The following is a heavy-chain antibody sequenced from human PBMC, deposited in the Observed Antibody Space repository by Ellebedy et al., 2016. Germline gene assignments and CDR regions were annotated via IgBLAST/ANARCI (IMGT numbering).Heavy chain of an antibody. V-gene: IGHV3-53*04. D-gene: IGHD3-22*01. J-gene: IGHJ2*01. CDR2: IYSGGTT. CDR3: ARAPYDSSGYGNWYFDL. Sequence: GGSLRLXXAASGFSVNSNYMTWVRQAPGKGLEWVSVIYSGGTTKYADSVKGRFTSSRHNSKNTLYLQMNSLRAEDTAIYYCARAPYDSSGYGNWYFDLWGRGTLVTVSS. CDR1: GFSVNSNY.